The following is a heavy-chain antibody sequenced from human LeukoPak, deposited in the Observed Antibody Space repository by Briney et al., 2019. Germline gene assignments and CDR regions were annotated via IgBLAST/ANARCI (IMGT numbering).Heavy chain of an antibody. CDR3: ARGRSGLAAAGTYDY. CDR1: GYTFTSSD. V-gene: IGHV1-8*01. CDR2: INPKSGMT. J-gene: IGHJ4*02. Sequence: ASVKVSCKASGYTFTSSDINWVRQATGQGLEWMGWINPKSGMTGYAKNFQARVSMTINTPISTAYMEVSGLRFEDTAVYYCARGRSGLAAAGTYDYWGQGTLITAS. D-gene: IGHD6-13*01.